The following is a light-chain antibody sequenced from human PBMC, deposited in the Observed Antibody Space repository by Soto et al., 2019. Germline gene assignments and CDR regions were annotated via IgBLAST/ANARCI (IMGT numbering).Light chain of an antibody. CDR1: QSVIKNY. CDR2: DAS. V-gene: IGKV3-20*01. J-gene: IGKJ1*01. CDR3: QQCATSPLT. Sequence: EIVLTQSPDTLSLSPGERATLSCRASQSVIKNYLAWYQQKPGQAPRLLIDDASRRATGIPDRFSGSGSGTDLTLTINRLEPEDFALYYCQQCATSPLTFGQGTRVEIK.